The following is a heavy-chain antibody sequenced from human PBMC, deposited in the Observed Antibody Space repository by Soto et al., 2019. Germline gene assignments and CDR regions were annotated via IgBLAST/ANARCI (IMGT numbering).Heavy chain of an antibody. CDR2: IYYSGST. CDR3: ARIRSSSSPYYFDY. CDR1: GGSISSYY. J-gene: IGHJ4*02. D-gene: IGHD6-6*01. V-gene: IGHV4-59*08. Sequence: SETLSLTCTVSGGSISSYYWSWIRQPPGKGLEWIGYIYYSGSTNYNPSLKSRVTISVDTSKNQFSLKLSYVTAADTAVYYCARIRSSSSPYYFDYWGQGTLVTVSS.